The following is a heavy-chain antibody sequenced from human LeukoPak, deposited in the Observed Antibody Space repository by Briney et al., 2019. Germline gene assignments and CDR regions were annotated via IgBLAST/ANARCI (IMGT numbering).Heavy chain of an antibody. D-gene: IGHD3-22*01. CDR2: ISSSSSTI. CDR3: ARDPVYSDSSGFDY. CDR1: GFTFRSYS. V-gene: IGHV3-48*01. Sequence: GGSLSLSCAASGFTFRSYSMNWLRGAPGKGVVGVSYISSSSSTIYYAAAVKGRFTISEDNAKNSLHLQMNSLSAEDTAVYYSARDPVYSDSSGFDYWGQGTLVTVSS. J-gene: IGHJ4*02.